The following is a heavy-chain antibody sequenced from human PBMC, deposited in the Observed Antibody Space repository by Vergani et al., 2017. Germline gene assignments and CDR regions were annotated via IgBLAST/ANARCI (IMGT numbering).Heavy chain of an antibody. V-gene: IGHV3-7*01. CDR2: VNQDGSEK. CDR3: VXVPLIRRGSGNYGINNYHGMDV. Sequence: EGQLVESGGDWVQRGGSLRLSCAAPGFISSSYWMSWVRPAPGKGLEWVANVNQDGSEKYYVDSVRGRFTISRDNAKNSIYLEMNSLRAEDTAVYFCVXVPLIRRGSGNYGINNYHGMDVWGQGTTVIVSS. CDR1: GFISSSYW. J-gene: IGHJ6*02. D-gene: IGHD3-10*01.